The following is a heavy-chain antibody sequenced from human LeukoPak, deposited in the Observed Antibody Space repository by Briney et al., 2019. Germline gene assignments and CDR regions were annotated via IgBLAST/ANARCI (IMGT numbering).Heavy chain of an antibody. CDR3: AKVSHYYDSSGYPDH. CDR2: ISGSGGST. V-gene: IGHV3-23*01. J-gene: IGHJ4*02. CDR1: GFTFSSYA. D-gene: IGHD3-22*01. Sequence: GGSLRLSCAASGFTFSSYAMTWVRQAPVKGLEWVSAISGSGGSTYYADSVRGRFTISRDNSKNTLSLQMNSLRVEDTAVYCCAKVSHYYDSSGYPDHWGQGTLVTVSS.